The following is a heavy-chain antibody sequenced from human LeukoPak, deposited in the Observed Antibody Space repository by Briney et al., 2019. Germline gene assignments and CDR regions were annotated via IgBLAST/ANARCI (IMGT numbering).Heavy chain of an antibody. CDR3: AKDSSVGYNWFDP. Sequence: GGSLRLSCAASGFTFSSYSMHWVRQAPGKGLEWVSAISGSGGSTYYADSVKGRFTISRDNSKNTLYLQMNSLRAEDTAVYYCAKDSSVGYNWFDPWGQGTLVTVSS. V-gene: IGHV3-23*01. J-gene: IGHJ5*02. CDR2: ISGSGGST. CDR1: GFTFSSYS. D-gene: IGHD2-15*01.